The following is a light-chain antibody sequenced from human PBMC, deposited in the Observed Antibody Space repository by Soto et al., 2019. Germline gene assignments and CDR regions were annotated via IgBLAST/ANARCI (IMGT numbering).Light chain of an antibody. CDR1: QSISSW. Sequence: DIQMTQSPSSLSASVGDRVTITCRASQSISSWLAWYQQKPGKAPKLLIYDASSLESGVPSRFSGSGSGTDFTLTISCLQSEDFATYYCQQYYSFPYTFGQGTRLEI. V-gene: IGKV1-5*01. CDR3: QQYYSFPYT. J-gene: IGKJ5*01. CDR2: DAS.